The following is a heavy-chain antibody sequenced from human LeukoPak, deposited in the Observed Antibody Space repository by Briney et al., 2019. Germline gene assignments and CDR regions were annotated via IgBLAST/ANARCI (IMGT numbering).Heavy chain of an antibody. CDR3: ARDLGPICSGGSCYYY. D-gene: IGHD2-15*01. J-gene: IGHJ4*02. CDR2: ISGSGGST. CDR1: GFTVSSNY. Sequence: GGSLRLSCAASGFTVSSNYMSWVRQAPGKGLEWVSAISGSGGSTYYADSVKGRFTISRDNSKNTLYLQMNSLRAEDTAVYYCARDLGPICSGGSCYYYWGQGTLVTVSS. V-gene: IGHV3-53*01.